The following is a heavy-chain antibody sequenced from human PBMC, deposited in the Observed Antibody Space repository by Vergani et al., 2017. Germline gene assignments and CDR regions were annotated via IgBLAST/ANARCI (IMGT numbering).Heavy chain of an antibody. CDR1: GFTFSNYG. J-gene: IGHJ6*03. CDR2: ISHDGNKK. V-gene: IGHV3-30*18. CDR3: AKDPRLKEDYYYYYMDV. Sequence: QVQLVESGGSVVQPGRSLRLPCAASGFTFSNYGLHWVRQAPGQGLEWVAVISHDGNKKYYVDSVKGRFTISRDNSKNTLYLYMNSLRADDTAVYYCAKDPRLKEDYYYYYMDVWGKGTTVTVSS.